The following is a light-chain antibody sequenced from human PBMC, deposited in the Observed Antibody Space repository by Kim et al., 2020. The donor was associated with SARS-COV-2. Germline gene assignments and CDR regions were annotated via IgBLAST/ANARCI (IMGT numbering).Light chain of an antibody. CDR3: QKRDNWPVT. Sequence: LSPGERATLSCRTSQSIGTYLAWYHHKPGQAPRLLIYDASNRAVGIPARFSGGGSGTDFTLTISSLEPEDFAVYYCQKRDNWPVTFGGGTKVDIK. CDR2: DAS. V-gene: IGKV3-11*01. J-gene: IGKJ4*01. CDR1: QSIGTY.